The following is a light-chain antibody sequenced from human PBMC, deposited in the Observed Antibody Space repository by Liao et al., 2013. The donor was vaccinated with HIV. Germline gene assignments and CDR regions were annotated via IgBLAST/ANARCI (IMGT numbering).Light chain of an antibody. CDR3: QSADSSGTCPV. Sequence: SYELTQPPSVSVSPGETASVTCSGDKLGDQYVSWYQHKAGQSPVLVIYRDAKRPSGIPERFSGSSSGTTVTLTISGVQAEDEADYYCQSADSSGTCPVFGGGTKLTVL. CDR2: RDA. V-gene: IGLV3-25*03. J-gene: IGLJ3*02. CDR1: KLGDQY.